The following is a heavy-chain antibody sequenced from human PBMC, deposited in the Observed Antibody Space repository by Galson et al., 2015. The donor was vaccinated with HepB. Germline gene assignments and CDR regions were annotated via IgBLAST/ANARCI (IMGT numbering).Heavy chain of an antibody. J-gene: IGHJ3*02. Sequence: SVKVSCKASGYTFTSYYMHWVRQAPGQGLEWMGIINPSGGSTSYAQKLQGRVTMTRDTSTSTVYMELSSLRSEDTAVYYCAARRTRDGYNFGYDAFDIWGQGTMVTVSS. CDR1: GYTFTSYY. CDR2: INPSGGST. D-gene: IGHD5-24*01. CDR3: AARRTRDGYNFGYDAFDI. V-gene: IGHV1-46*04.